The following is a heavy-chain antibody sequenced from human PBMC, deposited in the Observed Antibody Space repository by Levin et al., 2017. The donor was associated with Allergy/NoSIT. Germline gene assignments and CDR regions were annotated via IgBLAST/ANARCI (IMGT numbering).Heavy chain of an antibody. J-gene: IGHJ3*02. CDR1: GFTFSDYY. D-gene: IGHD3-10*01. CDR3: ARIYGSGSYYPILGAFDI. V-gene: IGHV3-11*03. Sequence: GGSLRLSCAASGFTFSDYYMSWIRQAPGKGLEWVSYISSSSSYTNYADSVKGRFTISRDNAKNSLYLQMNSLRAEDTAVYYCARIYGSGSYYPILGAFDIWGQGTMVTVSS. CDR2: ISSSSSYT.